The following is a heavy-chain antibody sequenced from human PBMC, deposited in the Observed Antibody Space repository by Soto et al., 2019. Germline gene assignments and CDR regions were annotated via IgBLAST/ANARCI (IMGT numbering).Heavy chain of an antibody. CDR1: GGTFSSYA. CDR3: ARDKGLEACGNSYYPSHGMDV. Sequence: ASVKVSCKASGGTFSSYAISWVRQAPGQGXEWMGGIIPIFGTANYAQKFQGRVTITADESTSTAYMELSSLRSEDTAVYYCARDKGLEACGNSYYPSHGMDVWGQGTTVTVS. J-gene: IGHJ6*02. CDR2: IIPIFGTA. D-gene: IGHD2-21*02. V-gene: IGHV1-69*13.